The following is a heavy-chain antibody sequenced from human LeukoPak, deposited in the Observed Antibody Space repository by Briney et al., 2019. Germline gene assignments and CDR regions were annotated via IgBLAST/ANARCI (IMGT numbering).Heavy chain of an antibody. Sequence: ASVKVSCKASGYTFTGYYIHWVRQAPGQGLEWMGWINPKSGGTNYAQKFQGRVTMTRDTSITTVYMELSGLTSDDTAVYCCARFLNGYGYLYWGQGTQVTVSS. CDR1: GYTFTGYY. D-gene: IGHD5-18*01. V-gene: IGHV1-2*02. J-gene: IGHJ4*02. CDR3: ARFLNGYGYLY. CDR2: INPKSGGT.